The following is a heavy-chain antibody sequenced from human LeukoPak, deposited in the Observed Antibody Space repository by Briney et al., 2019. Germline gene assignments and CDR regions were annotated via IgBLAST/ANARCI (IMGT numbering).Heavy chain of an antibody. CDR2: IKPKNGAT. CDR1: GYTFTDYY. Sequence: ASVKVSCKASGYTFTDYYLHWVRQAPGQGLEWMGWIKPKNGATSYAQSLQGRVTMSRDTSISLAYMELSRVRSDDTATYYCARSLSPDRGLITTMLGYWGQGTLVTVPS. J-gene: IGHJ4*02. V-gene: IGHV1-2*02. D-gene: IGHD3-10*01. CDR3: ARSLSPDRGLITTMLGY.